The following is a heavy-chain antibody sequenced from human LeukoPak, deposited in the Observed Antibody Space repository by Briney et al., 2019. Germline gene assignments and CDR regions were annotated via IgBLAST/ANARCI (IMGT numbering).Heavy chain of an antibody. CDR1: GFTFDDYA. CDR2: ISWNSGSI. Sequence: SGGSLRLSCAASGFTFDDYAMHWVRQAPGKGLEWVSGISWNSGSIGYADSVKGRFTISRDNAKNSLYLQMNSLRAEDTALYYCAKDKVQMTTVTTQGFDIWGQGTMVTVSS. D-gene: IGHD4-17*01. CDR3: AKDKVQMTTVTTQGFDI. J-gene: IGHJ3*02. V-gene: IGHV3-9*01.